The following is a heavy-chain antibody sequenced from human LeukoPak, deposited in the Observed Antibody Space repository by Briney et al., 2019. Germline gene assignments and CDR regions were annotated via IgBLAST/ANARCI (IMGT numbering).Heavy chain of an antibody. Sequence: GGSLRLSCAASGFTFSSYGMHWVHQAPGKGLEWVAFIRYDGSNKYYADSVKGRFTISRDNSKNTLYLQMNSLRAEDTAVYYCANSRGGGSSWYYFDYWGQGTLVTVSS. CDR1: GFTFSSYG. V-gene: IGHV3-30*02. J-gene: IGHJ4*02. CDR3: ANSRGGGSSWYYFDY. D-gene: IGHD6-13*01. CDR2: IRYDGSNK.